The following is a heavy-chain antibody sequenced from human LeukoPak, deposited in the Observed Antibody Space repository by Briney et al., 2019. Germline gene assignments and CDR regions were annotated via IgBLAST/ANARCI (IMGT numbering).Heavy chain of an antibody. D-gene: IGHD3-9*01. CDR1: GFTFSSYG. Sequence: GGSLRLSCAASGFTFSSYGMHWVRQAPGKGLEWVAFIRYDGSNKYYADSVKGRFTISRDNSKNTLYLQMNSLGAEDTAVYYCAKDILTGNNWFDPWGQGTLVTVSS. CDR2: IRYDGSNK. V-gene: IGHV3-30*02. J-gene: IGHJ5*02. CDR3: AKDILTGNNWFDP.